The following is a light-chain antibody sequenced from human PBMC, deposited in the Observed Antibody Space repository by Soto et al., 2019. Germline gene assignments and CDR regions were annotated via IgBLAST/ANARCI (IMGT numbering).Light chain of an antibody. J-gene: IGKJ1*01. V-gene: IGKV1-5*01. Sequence: QVPQSPSTLSASVGARVTITCRASQSIGSWLAWYQKKPGKAPRLLIYDASSLETGVPSRFRGSGSGTEFTLTISSLQPDDFATYYCQQYESYSTTFGQGTKVDIK. CDR1: QSIGSW. CDR3: QQYESYSTT. CDR2: DAS.